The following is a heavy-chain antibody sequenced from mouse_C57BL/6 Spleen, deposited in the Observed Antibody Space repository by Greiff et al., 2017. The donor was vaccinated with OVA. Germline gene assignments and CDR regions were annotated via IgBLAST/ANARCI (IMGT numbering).Heavy chain of an antibody. CDR2: IDPETGGT. V-gene: IGHV1-15*01. CDR1: GYTFTDYE. J-gene: IGHJ2*01. Sequence: VKLMESGAELVRPGASVTLSCKASGYTFTDYEMHWVKQTPVHGLEWIGAIDPETGGTAYNQKFKGKAILTADKSSSTAYMELRSLTSEDSAVYYCTRGGNSDYWGQGTTLTVSS. CDR3: TRGGNSDY.